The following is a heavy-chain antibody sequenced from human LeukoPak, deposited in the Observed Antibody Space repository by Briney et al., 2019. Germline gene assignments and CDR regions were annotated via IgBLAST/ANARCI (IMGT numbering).Heavy chain of an antibody. CDR3: AKVEEWLLTDVSYMDV. J-gene: IGHJ6*03. CDR1: GLTLSSHG. D-gene: IGHD3-3*01. CDR2: IGGSGGST. V-gene: IGHV3-23*01. Sequence: GGSLRLSCAASGLTLSSHGMSWVRQAPGKGLEWVSVIGGSGGSTYYADSVRGRFTISRDNSKNTLYLQMNRLRAEDTAVYYCAKVEEWLLTDVSYMDVWGKGTTVTIS.